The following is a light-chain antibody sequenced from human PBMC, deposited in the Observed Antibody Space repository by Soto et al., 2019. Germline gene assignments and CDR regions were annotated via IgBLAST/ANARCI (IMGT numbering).Light chain of an antibody. CDR3: QQYNNWPYT. J-gene: IGKJ2*01. CDR2: GAS. Sequence: EILMTQSPATMFVSPGERATLSCRASQPIASNVAWYQQRPGQPPRLLIFGASTRASDVPDGFTGSGSGTQFTLTIASLHSEDFAVYFCQQYNNWPYTFGQGTKVDIK. CDR1: QPIASN. V-gene: IGKV3-15*01.